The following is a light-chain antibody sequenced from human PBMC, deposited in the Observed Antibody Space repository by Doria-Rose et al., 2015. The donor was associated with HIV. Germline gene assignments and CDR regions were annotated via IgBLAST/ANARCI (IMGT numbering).Light chain of an antibody. CDR3: HQYGTSWT. CDR2: DGS. Sequence: TQSPGTLSLSPGERATLSCRASQSFSSTYLAWYQQKPGQAPSLLIYDGSTRATGIPDRFSASGSGTVFTLTINRLEPEDFAPYYCHQYGTSWTFGQGTKVEI. CDR1: QSFSSTY. J-gene: IGKJ1*01. V-gene: IGKV3-20*01.